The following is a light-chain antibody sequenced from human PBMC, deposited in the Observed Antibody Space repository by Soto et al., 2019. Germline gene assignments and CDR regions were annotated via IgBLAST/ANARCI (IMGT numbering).Light chain of an antibody. J-gene: IGLJ7*01. CDR2: YDS. Sequence: SYELTQPPSVSVAPGKTARITCGGNNIGSKSVHWYQQKPGQAPVLVIYYDSDRPSGIPERFSGSNSGNTATLTISRVEAGDEADYYGQVWDSSSDHRAVFGGGTQLTVL. CDR1: NIGSKS. V-gene: IGLV3-21*04. CDR3: QVWDSSSDHRAV.